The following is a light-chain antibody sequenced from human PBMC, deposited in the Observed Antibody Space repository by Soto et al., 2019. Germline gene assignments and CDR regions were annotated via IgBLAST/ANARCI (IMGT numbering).Light chain of an antibody. CDR3: GTWDESLGAGV. J-gene: IGLJ2*01. CDR2: DDN. CDR1: GSNIGRNY. Sequence: SALTQPASLSATPGEKVTISCSGRGSNIGRNYVSWYRQFPGTAPQLLIYDDNKRHSGVPDRLSGSRYGTSASLAIAGLQPGDEADYYCGTWDESLGAGVFGGGTKLTVL. V-gene: IGLV1-51*01.